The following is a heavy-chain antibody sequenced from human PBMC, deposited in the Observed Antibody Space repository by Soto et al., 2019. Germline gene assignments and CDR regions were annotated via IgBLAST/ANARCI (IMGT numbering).Heavy chain of an antibody. V-gene: IGHV5-51*01. CDR3: ARHETGYGGNPYYFDY. J-gene: IGHJ4*02. Sequence: GESLKISCKGSGYSFTSYWIGWVRQMPGKGLEWMGIIYPGDSDTRYSPSFQGQVTISADKSISTAYLQWSSLKASDTAMYYCARHETGYGGNPYYFDYWGQGTLVTVSS. CDR1: GYSFTSYW. D-gene: IGHD4-17*01. CDR2: IYPGDSDT.